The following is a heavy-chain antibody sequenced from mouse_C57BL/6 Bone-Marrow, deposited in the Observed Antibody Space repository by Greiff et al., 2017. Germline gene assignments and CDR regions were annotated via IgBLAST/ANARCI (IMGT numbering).Heavy chain of an antibody. V-gene: IGHV1-50*01. CDR3: AGFYGYGYYFDY. CDR2: IDPSDSYT. Sequence: QVQLQQPGAELVKPGASVKLSCKASGYTFTSYWMQWVKQRPGQGLEWIGEIDPSDSYTNYNQKFKGKATLTVDTSSSTAYMQLSSLTSEDSAVSYCAGFYGYGYYFDYWGQGTTLTVSS. D-gene: IGHD2-2*01. CDR1: GYTFTSYW. J-gene: IGHJ2*01.